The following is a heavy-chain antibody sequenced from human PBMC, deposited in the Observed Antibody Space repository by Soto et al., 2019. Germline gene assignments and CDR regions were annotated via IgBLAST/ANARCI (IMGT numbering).Heavy chain of an antibody. D-gene: IGHD4-17*01. J-gene: IGHJ4*02. V-gene: IGHV1-69*02. CDR2: IIPILGIA. CDR3: ARGDYGDYVIDY. CDR1: GGTFSSYT. Sequence: QVQLVQSGAEVKKPGSSVKVSCKASGGTFSSYTISWVRQAPGQGLEWMGRIIPILGIANYEQKFQGRVTITADKSTRTAYLELSSLRSEDTAVYYCARGDYGDYVIDYWGQGTLVTVSS.